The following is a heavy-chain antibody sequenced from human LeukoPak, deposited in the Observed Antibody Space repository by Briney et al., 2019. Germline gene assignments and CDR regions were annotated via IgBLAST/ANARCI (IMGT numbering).Heavy chain of an antibody. V-gene: IGHV3-21*01. CDR1: GFTFSSYS. J-gene: IGHJ4*02. Sequence: PGGSLRLSCAASGFTFSSYSMNWVRQAPGNGLEWVSSISSTSSYIYHADSVKGRFTISRDNAKNSLYLQMNSLRAEDTAVYYCARFDSSGGYWGQGTLVTVSS. CDR2: ISSTSSYI. CDR3: ARFDSSGGY. D-gene: IGHD3-22*01.